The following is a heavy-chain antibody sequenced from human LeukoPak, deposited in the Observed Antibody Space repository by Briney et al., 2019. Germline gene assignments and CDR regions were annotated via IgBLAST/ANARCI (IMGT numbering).Heavy chain of an antibody. J-gene: IGHJ6*03. V-gene: IGHV3-73*01. CDR1: GFTFSGSA. D-gene: IGHD6-19*01. Sequence: GGSLRLSCAASGFTFSGSAMHWVRQASGKGLEWVGRIRSKANSYATAYAASVKGRFTISRDDSKNTAYLQMNSLKTEDTAVYYCTRTGQGSGWNYYYYYMDVWGKGTTVTISS. CDR3: TRTGQGSGWNYYYYYMDV. CDR2: IRSKANSYAT.